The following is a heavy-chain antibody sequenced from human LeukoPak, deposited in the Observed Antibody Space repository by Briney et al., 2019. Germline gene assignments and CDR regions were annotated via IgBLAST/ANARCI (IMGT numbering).Heavy chain of an antibody. CDR3: ARAVVGASFDY. V-gene: IGHV4-59*06. CDR1: GGSNSSYY. CDR2: IYYSGST. J-gene: IGHJ4*02. Sequence: SETLSLTCTVSGGSNSSYYWSWIRQPPGKGLEWIGYIYYSGSTYYNPSLKSRVTISVDTSKNQFSLKLSSVTAADTAVYYCARAVVGASFDYWGQGTLVTVSS. D-gene: IGHD1-26*01.